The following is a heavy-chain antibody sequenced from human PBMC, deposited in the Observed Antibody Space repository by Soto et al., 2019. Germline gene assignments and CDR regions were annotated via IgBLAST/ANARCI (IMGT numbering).Heavy chain of an antibody. V-gene: IGHV4-4*02. D-gene: IGHD1-1*01. CDR3: ARGLLGGTTYGFDY. J-gene: IGHJ4*02. CDR1: GGSISSSNW. CDR2: IYHSGST. Sequence: KPSETLSLTCAVSGGSISSSNWWSWVRQPPGKGLEWIGEIYHSGSTNYNPSLKSRVTISVDKSKNQFSLKLSSVTAADTAVYYCARGLLGGTTYGFDYWGQGTLVTVSS.